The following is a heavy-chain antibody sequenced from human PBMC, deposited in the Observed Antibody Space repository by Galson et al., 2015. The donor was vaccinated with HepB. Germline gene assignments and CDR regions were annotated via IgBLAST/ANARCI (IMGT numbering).Heavy chain of an antibody. CDR1: GYTFTGYN. CDR2: INPDSGDT. D-gene: IGHD3-3*01. CDR3: ARDRGFGVGSGVWLNVFDI. V-gene: IGHV1-2*02. J-gene: IGHJ3*02. Sequence: SVKVSCKASGYTFTGYNMHWVRQAPGQGLECMGWINPDSGDTNYAQKFQGRVIMTRDTSISTAYMELSTLKSDDTAVYYCARDRGFGVGSGVWLNVFDIWGPGTMVTVSS.